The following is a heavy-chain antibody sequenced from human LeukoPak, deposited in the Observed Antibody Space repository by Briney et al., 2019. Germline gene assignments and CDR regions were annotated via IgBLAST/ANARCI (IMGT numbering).Heavy chain of an antibody. J-gene: IGHJ3*02. CDR3: ARDRGGYCSGGSCYDAFDT. CDR2: INPNSGGT. V-gene: IGHV1-2*04. D-gene: IGHD2-15*01. CDR1: GYTFTGYY. Sequence: ASVKVSCKASGYTFTGYYMHWVRQAPGQGLEWMGWINPNSGGTNYAQKFQGWVTMTRDTSISTAYMELSRLRSDDTAVYYCARDRGGYCSGGSCYDAFDTWGQGTMVTVSS.